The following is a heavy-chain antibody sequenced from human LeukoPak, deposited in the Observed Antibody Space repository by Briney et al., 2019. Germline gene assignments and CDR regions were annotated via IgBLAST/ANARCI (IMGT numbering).Heavy chain of an antibody. D-gene: IGHD3-22*01. CDR2: INHSGST. J-gene: IGHJ4*02. Sequence: SETLSLTCAVYGGSFSGYYWSWIRQPPGEGLEWIGEINHSGSTNYNPSLRSRVTISVDTSKNQFSLKLSSVTAADTAVYYCARGSYYYDSSGYYLRARRYYFDYWGQGTLVTVSS. V-gene: IGHV4-34*01. CDR1: GGSFSGYY. CDR3: ARGSYYYDSSGYYLRARRYYFDY.